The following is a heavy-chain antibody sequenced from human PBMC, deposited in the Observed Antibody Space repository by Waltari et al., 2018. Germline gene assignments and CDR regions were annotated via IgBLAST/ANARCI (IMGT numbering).Heavy chain of an antibody. CDR2: ICFGGGDT. Sequence: QVQLVESGGGVVQPGMSLRLSCAASGFSLGSFGMHWVRQAPGKGLEWVALICFGGGDTFYADSVRGRFTISRDNSKNTLYLDINSLRLDDTAIYYCAKDAFGNTYLDHWGQGTLVTVSS. CDR1: GFSLGSFG. V-gene: IGHV3-33*06. D-gene: IGHD3-10*01. J-gene: IGHJ4*02. CDR3: AKDAFGNTYLDH.